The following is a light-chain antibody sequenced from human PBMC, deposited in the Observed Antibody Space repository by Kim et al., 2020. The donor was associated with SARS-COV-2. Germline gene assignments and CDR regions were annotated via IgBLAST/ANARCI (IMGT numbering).Light chain of an antibody. CDR3: QQYNNWVT. Sequence: SGSPGERATLSCRASQSVGSNLAWYQQKPGQAPRLFIYGASTRATGIPARFSGGGSGTEFTLTISSLQYEDFAVYYCQQYNNWVTFGGGTKVDIK. V-gene: IGKV3-15*01. CDR1: QSVGSN. CDR2: GAS. J-gene: IGKJ4*01.